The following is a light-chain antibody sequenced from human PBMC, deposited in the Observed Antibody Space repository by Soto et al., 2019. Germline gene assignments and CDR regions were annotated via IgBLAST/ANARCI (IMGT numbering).Light chain of an antibody. Sequence: DIQMTQSPSSVSASVGDRVTITCRASQNIANYLVWYQQIPGKAPKVLIYKTSLLHSGVPSRFSGSGTGTDFTLTIDSLQPEDFATYYCQQASNFPYTFGQGTKVEIK. CDR2: KTS. CDR1: QNIANY. J-gene: IGKJ2*01. CDR3: QQASNFPYT. V-gene: IGKV1-12*01.